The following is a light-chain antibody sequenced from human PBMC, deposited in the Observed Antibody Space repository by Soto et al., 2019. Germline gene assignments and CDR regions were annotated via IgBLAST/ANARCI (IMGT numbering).Light chain of an antibody. J-gene: IGKJ1*01. Sequence: DIQMTQSPSTLSPSVGYRVTITCRESDSISSWAGWYQQKPGKAPKLLIYDASSVASGVPSRFSGSGSGTEFTLTISSLQPDDVATYYCQQYNSYSWTFGQGTKVDIK. CDR3: QQYNSYSWT. CDR1: DSISSW. CDR2: DAS. V-gene: IGKV1-5*01.